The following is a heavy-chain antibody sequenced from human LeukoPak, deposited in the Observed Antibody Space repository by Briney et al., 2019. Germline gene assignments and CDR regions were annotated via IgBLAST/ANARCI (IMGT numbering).Heavy chain of an antibody. V-gene: IGHV3-30*18. D-gene: IGHD3-22*01. CDR1: GFSFNTYG. J-gene: IGHJ4*02. Sequence: GGSLRLSCAASGFSFNTYGMHWVRQAPGKGLEWLAVTSHDEKTKFYADSIKGRFTISRDNSKNTLYLQMNGLRTEDTAVYYCAKWGDYYENSGPDFDYWGKGTLVTVSS. CDR3: AKWGDYYENSGPDFDY. CDR2: TSHDEKTK.